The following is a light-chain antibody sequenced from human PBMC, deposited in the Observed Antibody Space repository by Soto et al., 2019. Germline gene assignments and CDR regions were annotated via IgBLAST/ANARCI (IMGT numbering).Light chain of an antibody. Sequence: EIVITQSPATPSVSPGERATLSCRASQSVSSNLAWYQQKPGQAPRLLIYGASTRATGIPARFSGSGSGTEFTLTISSLQSEDFAVYYCQQYNNWPLTFGGGTKVDIK. CDR2: GAS. CDR1: QSVSSN. J-gene: IGKJ4*01. CDR3: QQYNNWPLT. V-gene: IGKV3-15*01.